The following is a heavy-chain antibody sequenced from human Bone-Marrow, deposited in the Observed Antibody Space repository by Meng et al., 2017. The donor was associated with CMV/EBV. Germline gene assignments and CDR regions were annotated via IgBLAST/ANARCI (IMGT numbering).Heavy chain of an antibody. J-gene: IGHJ4*01. CDR3: ARHGYYASNGYGGYFDY. Sequence: SLKISCAASGFTVSSNNMSWVRQAPGKGLEWVTVMSYDGNYKYYADSVKGRFTISRDISNNTLYMQMNSLSTEDTAVYDCARHGYYASNGYGGYFDYWGHGTLVTVSS. V-gene: IGHV3-30-3*01. D-gene: IGHD3-22*01. CDR1: GFTVSSNN. CDR2: MSYDGNYK.